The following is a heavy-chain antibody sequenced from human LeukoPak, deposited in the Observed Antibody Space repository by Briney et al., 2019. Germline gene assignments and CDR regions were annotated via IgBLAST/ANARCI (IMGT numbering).Heavy chain of an antibody. Sequence: MPSETLSLTCTVSGGSISNYYWGWIRQPPGRGLEWIGNIYYSGSAYYSPSLKSRVTVSVDTSKNQFSLKLNSVTAADTAVYYCARQSTIAAARIDPWGQGTLVTVSS. CDR1: GGSISNYY. CDR2: IYYSGSA. V-gene: IGHV4-39*01. J-gene: IGHJ5*02. CDR3: ARQSTIAAARIDP. D-gene: IGHD6-25*01.